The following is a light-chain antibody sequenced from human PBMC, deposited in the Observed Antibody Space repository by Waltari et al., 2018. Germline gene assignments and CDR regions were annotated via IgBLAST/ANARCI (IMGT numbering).Light chain of an antibody. J-gene: IGLJ1*01. CDR3: ASWDDRLSCYV. V-gene: IGLV1-47*01. CDR2: KNY. CDR1: RSNIGNNL. Sequence: QSVLTQPPAASGTPGQRVTISCSGSRSNIGNNLVYWYQQLPGTAPKLLLYKNYERPSGVRVRFAGSKSGTSASLAIGGLRSDDEADYYCASWDDRLSCYVFGPGTKVIVL.